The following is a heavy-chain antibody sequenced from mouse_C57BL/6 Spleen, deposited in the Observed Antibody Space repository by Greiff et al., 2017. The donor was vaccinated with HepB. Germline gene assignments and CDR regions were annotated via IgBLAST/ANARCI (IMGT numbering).Heavy chain of an antibody. D-gene: IGHD1-1*01. J-gene: IGHJ2*01. CDR1: GYTFTNYW. CDR2: IYPGGGYT. V-gene: IGHV1-63*01. CDR3: ARLDYYGSSYYFDY. Sequence: VQLQQSGAELVRPGTSVKMSCKASGYTFTNYWIGWAKQRPGHGLEWIGDIYPGGGYTNYNEKFKGKATLTADKSSSTAYMQFSSLTSEDSAIYYSARLDYYGSSYYFDYWGQGTTLTVSS.